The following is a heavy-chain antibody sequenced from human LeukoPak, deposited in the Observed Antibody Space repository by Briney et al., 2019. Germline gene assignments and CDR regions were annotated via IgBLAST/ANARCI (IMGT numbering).Heavy chain of an antibody. CDR1: GYTFTSYG. V-gene: IGHV1-18*01. J-gene: IGHJ5*02. D-gene: IGHD3-3*01. Sequence: ASVKVSCKASGYTFTSYGISWVRQAPGQGLEWMGWISAYNGNTNYAQKLQGRVTMTTDTSTSTAYMELSSLRSEDTAVYYCASWLRGVVIITWGQGTLVTVSS. CDR2: ISAYNGNT. CDR3: ASWLRGVVIIT.